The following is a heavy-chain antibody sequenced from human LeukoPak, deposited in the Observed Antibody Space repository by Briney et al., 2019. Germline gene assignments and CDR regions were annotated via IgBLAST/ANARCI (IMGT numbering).Heavy chain of an antibody. D-gene: IGHD6-19*01. CDR1: GFTVSSNY. Sequence: GGSLRLSCAASGFTVSSNYMNWVRQAPGKGLEWVSLIYSGGSTYYADSVKGRFTISRDNSKNTLYLQMNSLRAEDTAVYYCARARQWLGGMDVWGQGPTVTVSS. J-gene: IGHJ6*02. CDR2: IYSGGST. V-gene: IGHV3-66*01. CDR3: ARARQWLGGMDV.